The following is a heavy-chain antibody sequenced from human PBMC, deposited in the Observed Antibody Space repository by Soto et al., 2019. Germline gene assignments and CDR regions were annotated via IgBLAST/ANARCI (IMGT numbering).Heavy chain of an antibody. CDR2: IHSDGAK. CDR3: ARSISLPASADNWFDP. J-gene: IGHJ5*02. V-gene: IGHV2-26*01. Sequence: SGPTLVNPTAALTLTCTVPGFSLSNAGSGVSWIRQPPGKALEWLAHIHSDGAKTYSSSLQSRLTTSRDYSRRQVVLTLTKLDPMDTATYYCARSISLPASADNWFDPWGQGTPVTVSS. D-gene: IGHD2-2*01. CDR1: GFSLSNAGSG.